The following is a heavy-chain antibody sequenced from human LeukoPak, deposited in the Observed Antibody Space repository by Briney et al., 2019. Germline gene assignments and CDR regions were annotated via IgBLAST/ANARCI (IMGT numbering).Heavy chain of an antibody. CDR1: GYTFTGYY. J-gene: IGHJ6*03. CDR3: ASTSHSDGSGTKGTKGHPSHYMDV. Sequence: SVKVSCKASGYTFTGYYMHWVRQAPGQGLEWMGGIIPIFGTANYAQKFQGRVTITTDESTSTAYMELSSLRSEDTAVYYCASTSHSDGSGTKGTKGHPSHYMDVWGKGTTVTVSS. V-gene: IGHV1-69*05. CDR2: IIPIFGTA. D-gene: IGHD3-10*01.